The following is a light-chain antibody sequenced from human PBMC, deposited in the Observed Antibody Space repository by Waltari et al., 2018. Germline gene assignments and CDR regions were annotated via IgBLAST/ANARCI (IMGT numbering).Light chain of an antibody. CDR1: QSVSNTY. CDR3: QQYGSAPNT. CDR2: GAS. J-gene: IGKJ2*01. V-gene: IGKV3-20*01. Sequence: EIVLTQSPGTLSLSPGERAALSCRASQSVSNTYLAWYQQKPGQAPRLLIYGASTRATGIPDRVSGGGSGSDFTLTISRVEPEDFAVYFCQQYGSAPNTFGQGAKLEIK.